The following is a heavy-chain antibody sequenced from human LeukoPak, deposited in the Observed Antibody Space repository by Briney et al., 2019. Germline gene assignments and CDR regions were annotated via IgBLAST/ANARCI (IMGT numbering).Heavy chain of an antibody. Sequence: GGSLRLSCAASGFTFSSYAMSWVRQAPGKGLEWVSAISGSGGSTYYADSVKGRFTIPRDNSKNTLYLQMNSLRAEDTAVYYCAKPPRIAARPTYFDYWGQGTLVTVSS. CDR1: GFTFSSYA. D-gene: IGHD6-6*01. V-gene: IGHV3-23*01. CDR2: ISGSGGST. J-gene: IGHJ4*02. CDR3: AKPPRIAARPTYFDY.